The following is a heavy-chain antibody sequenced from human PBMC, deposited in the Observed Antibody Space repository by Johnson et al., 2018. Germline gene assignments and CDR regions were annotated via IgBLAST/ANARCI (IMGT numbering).Heavy chain of an antibody. D-gene: IGHD2-21*02. CDR1: GFTFSSYG. Sequence: QVQLVQSGGGVVQPGRSLRLSCAASGFTFSSYGMHWVRQAPGKGLEWVSVIYSGGSTYYADSVKGRFPISRDNSKNTLYLQMNSLRAEDTAVYYCATEVTAIAAFDIWGQGTMVTVSS. CDR3: ATEVTAIAAFDI. J-gene: IGHJ3*02. CDR2: IYSGGST. V-gene: IGHV3-NL1*01.